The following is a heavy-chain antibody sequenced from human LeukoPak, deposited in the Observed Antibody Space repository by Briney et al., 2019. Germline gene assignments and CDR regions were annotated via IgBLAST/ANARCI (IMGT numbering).Heavy chain of an antibody. CDR2: IIPIPGIA. Sequence: SVKVSCKASGGTFSSYTISWVRQAPGQGLEWMGRIIPIPGIANYAQKFQGRVTITADKSTSTAYMELSSLRSEDTAVYYCARDGDYYDSSGYYYPSFDYWGQGTLVTVSS. CDR3: ARDGDYYDSSGYYYPSFDY. J-gene: IGHJ4*02. CDR1: GGTFSSYT. V-gene: IGHV1-69*04. D-gene: IGHD3-22*01.